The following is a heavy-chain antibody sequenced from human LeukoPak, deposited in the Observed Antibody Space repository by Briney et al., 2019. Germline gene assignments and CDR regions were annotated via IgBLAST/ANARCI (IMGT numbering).Heavy chain of an antibody. J-gene: IGHJ5*02. CDR1: GFTFSSYA. D-gene: IGHD3-3*01. CDR3: AKGGVRFGVVTENWSDP. Sequence: GGSLRLSCAASGFTFSSYAMSWVRQAPGKGLEWVSAISGSGGSTYYADSVKGRFTISRDNSKNTLYLQMNSLRAEDTAVYYCAKGGVRFGVVTENWSDPWGQGTLVTVSS. CDR2: ISGSGGST. V-gene: IGHV3-23*01.